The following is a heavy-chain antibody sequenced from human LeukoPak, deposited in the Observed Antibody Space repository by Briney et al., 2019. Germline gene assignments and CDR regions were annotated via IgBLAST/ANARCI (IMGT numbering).Heavy chain of an antibody. J-gene: IGHJ5*02. CDR1: GITLRNYG. V-gene: IGHV3-23*01. D-gene: IGHD3-22*01. Sequence: GGSLRLSCAVSGITLRNYGMSWVRQAPGKGLEWVAGISDSGGSTNYADSVKGRFTISRDNPKNTLYLQMNSLRAEDTAVYYCASDIHYYDSSGYRHNWFDPWGQGTLVTVSS. CDR2: ISDSGGST. CDR3: ASDIHYYDSSGYRHNWFDP.